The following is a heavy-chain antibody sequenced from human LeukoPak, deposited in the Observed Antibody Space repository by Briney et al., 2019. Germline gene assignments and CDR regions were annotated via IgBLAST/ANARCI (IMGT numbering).Heavy chain of an antibody. Sequence: PGGSLRLSCAASGFTFSSYAMHWVRQAPGKGLEWVAVISYDGSNKYYADSVKGRFTISGDNSKNTLYLQMNSLRAEDTAVYYCAFMADSSGPRYYGMDVWGQGTTVTVSS. V-gene: IGHV3-30-3*01. CDR3: AFMADSSGPRYYGMDV. D-gene: IGHD3-22*01. CDR2: ISYDGSNK. J-gene: IGHJ6*02. CDR1: GFTFSSYA.